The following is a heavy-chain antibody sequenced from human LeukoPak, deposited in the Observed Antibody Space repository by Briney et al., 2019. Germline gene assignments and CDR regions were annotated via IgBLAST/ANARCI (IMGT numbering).Heavy chain of an antibody. CDR3: ARGRYSSSWLRGLFDY. V-gene: IGHV1-2*04. Sequence: GASVKVSCKASVDTFTGYYMHWVRQAPGQGLEWMGWINPNSGGTNYAQKFQGWVTMTRDTSISTAYMELSRLRSDDTAVYYCARGRYSSSWLRGLFDYWGQGTLVTVSS. CDR1: VDTFTGYY. CDR2: INPNSGGT. D-gene: IGHD6-13*01. J-gene: IGHJ4*02.